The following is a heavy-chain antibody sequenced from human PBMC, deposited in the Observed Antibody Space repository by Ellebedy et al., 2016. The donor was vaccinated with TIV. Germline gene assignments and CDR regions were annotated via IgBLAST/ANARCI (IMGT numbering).Heavy chain of an antibody. V-gene: IGHV3-15*01. J-gene: IGHJ4*02. CDR1: GFTFSNAW. CDR3: TTDPIVGATPNDY. CDR2: IKSKTDGGTT. Sequence: GGSLRLXXAASGFTFSNAWMSWVRQAPGKGLEWVGRIKSKTDGGTTDYAAPVKGRFTISRDDPKNTLYLQMNSLKTEDTAVYYCTTDPIVGATPNDYWGQGTLVTVSS. D-gene: IGHD1-26*01.